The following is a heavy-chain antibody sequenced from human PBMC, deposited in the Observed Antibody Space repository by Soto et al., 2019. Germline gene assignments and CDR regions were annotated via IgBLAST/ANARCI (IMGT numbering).Heavy chain of an antibody. Sequence: QVQLVQSGAEVKKPGASVKVSCKASGYTFTGYYMHWVRQAPGQGLEWMGWINLNSGGTNYAQKFQGWVTMTRDTSISTAYMELSRLRSDDTAVYYCVRQLSPYTYFDYWGQGTLVTVSS. CDR3: VRQLSPYTYFDY. D-gene: IGHD2-2*02. J-gene: IGHJ4*02. CDR2: INLNSGGT. CDR1: GYTFTGYY. V-gene: IGHV1-2*04.